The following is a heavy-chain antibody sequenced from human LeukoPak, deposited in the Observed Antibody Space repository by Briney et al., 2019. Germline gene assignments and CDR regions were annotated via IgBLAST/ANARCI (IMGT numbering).Heavy chain of an antibody. D-gene: IGHD3-10*01. CDR1: GGSISSYY. Sequence: SKTLSLTCTVSGGSISSYYWSWIRQPPGKGLEWIGYIYYSGSTNYNPSLKSRVTISVATSKNQFSLKLKSVTAADTAMYYCARDYGSGNRQIFDYWGQGTLVTVSS. J-gene: IGHJ4*02. V-gene: IGHV4-59*01. CDR2: IYYSGST. CDR3: ARDYGSGNRQIFDY.